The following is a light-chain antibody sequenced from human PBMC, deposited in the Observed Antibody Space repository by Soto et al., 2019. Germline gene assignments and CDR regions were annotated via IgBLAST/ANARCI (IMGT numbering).Light chain of an antibody. Sequence: EISVTQSTATECRSRGERDPHSYRASHRVSSNLAWYQQKPGHAPRLLIYAASARATGIPASFFCSGSAADVILIISSLQSEDVAAFYCRQYYTWPYTFGQGTKVDIK. CDR2: AAS. J-gene: IGKJ1*01. CDR1: HRVSSN. CDR3: RQYYTWPYT. V-gene: IGKV3-15*01.